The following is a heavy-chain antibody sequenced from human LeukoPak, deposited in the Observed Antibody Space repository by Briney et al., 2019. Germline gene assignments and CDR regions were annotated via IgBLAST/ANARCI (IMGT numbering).Heavy chain of an antibody. CDR2: LFYSGRT. CDR3: ARDLLTTVFRNSGGYYYYYYMDV. Sequence: SEALSLTCTVPGGSISSHYWSWIRQPPGKGLERIGYLFYSGRTNYNPSLKSRVTISVDTSKNQFSLKLSSVTAADTAVYYCARDLLTTVFRNSGGYYYYYYMDVWGKGTTVTVSS. J-gene: IGHJ6*03. V-gene: IGHV4-59*11. D-gene: IGHD4-17*01. CDR1: GGSISSHY.